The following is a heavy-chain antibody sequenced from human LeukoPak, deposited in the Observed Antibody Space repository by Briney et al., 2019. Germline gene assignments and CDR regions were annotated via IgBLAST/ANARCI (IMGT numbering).Heavy chain of an antibody. CDR1: GGSLSGYY. CDR3: ARGDRYNSNWPFDY. D-gene: IGHD6-13*01. V-gene: IGHV4-34*01. J-gene: IGHJ4*02. CDR2: INHSGST. Sequence: PSETLSLTCAVYGGSLSGYYWSWIRQPPGKGLEWIGEINHSGSTNCNPSLKSRVTISVDMSKNQFSLKLTSVTAADTAVYYCARGDRYNSNWPFDYWGQGTLVTVSS.